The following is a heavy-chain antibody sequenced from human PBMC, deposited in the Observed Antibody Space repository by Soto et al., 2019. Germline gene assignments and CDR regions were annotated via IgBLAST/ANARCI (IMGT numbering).Heavy chain of an antibody. CDR2: INAGNGNT. Sequence: ASVKVSCKASGYTFTSYAMHWVRQAPGQRLEWMGWINAGNGNTKYSQKFQGRVTITRDTSASTAYMELSSLRSEDTAVYYCARDRRIAAAGLWFDPWGQGTLVTSPQ. CDR3: ARDRRIAAAGLWFDP. CDR1: GYTFTSYA. D-gene: IGHD6-13*01. J-gene: IGHJ5*02. V-gene: IGHV1-3*01.